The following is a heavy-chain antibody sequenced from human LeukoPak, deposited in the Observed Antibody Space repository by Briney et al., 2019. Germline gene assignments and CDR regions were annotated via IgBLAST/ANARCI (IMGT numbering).Heavy chain of an antibody. CDR2: INPNSGGT. Sequence: ASVKVSCKASGYTFTSYYMHWVRQAPGQGLEWMGWINPNSGGTNYAQKFQGRVTMTRDTSISTAYMELSRLRSDDTAVYYCARDQGFDYVWGSYRYYDYWGQGTLVTVSS. J-gene: IGHJ4*02. D-gene: IGHD3-16*02. CDR3: ARDQGFDYVWGSYRYYDY. V-gene: IGHV1-2*02. CDR1: GYTFTSYY.